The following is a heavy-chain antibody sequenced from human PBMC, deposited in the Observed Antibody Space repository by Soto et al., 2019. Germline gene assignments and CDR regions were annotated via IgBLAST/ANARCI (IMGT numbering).Heavy chain of an antibody. CDR1: GGTFNNYA. D-gene: IGHD3-10*01. V-gene: IGHV1-69*01. CDR3: ASFDGSLVRGGRSSPYEMDV. CDR2: IIPTFGTG. Sequence: QVLLVQSGPEVKKPGSSVKVSCKASGGTFNNYAINWVRQAPGKGLEWMGGIIPTFGTGNHAQNFQGRVTITADESTTPAYMELNSLRYEDTAIYYCASFDGSLVRGGRSSPYEMDVLGQGTTVIVSS. J-gene: IGHJ6*02.